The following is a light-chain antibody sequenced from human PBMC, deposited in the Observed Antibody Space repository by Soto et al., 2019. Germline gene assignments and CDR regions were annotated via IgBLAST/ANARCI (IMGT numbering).Light chain of an antibody. V-gene: IGKV2-28*01. J-gene: IGKJ3*01. CDR1: QSLLHSNGYNY. CDR3: MQALQTPIT. Sequence: DIVMTQSPLSLPVTPGEPASISCRSSQSLLHSNGYNYLDWYLQKPGQSPQLLIYLGSNRASGVPDRLSSSGSGTDVTLKISRVEAEDVGVYYCMQALQTPITFGPGTKVDIK. CDR2: LGS.